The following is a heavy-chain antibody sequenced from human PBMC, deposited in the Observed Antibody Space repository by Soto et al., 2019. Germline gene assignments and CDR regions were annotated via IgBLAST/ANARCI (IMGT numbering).Heavy chain of an antibody. CDR2: IIPILGTA. D-gene: IGHD2-2*01. Sequence: SVKVSCKASGGTFSSYAISWVRQAPGQGLEWMGGIIPILGTANYAQKFQGRVTITADKSTSTAYMELSSLGSEDTAVYYCARLSGPAALMGYYYYGMDVWGQGTTVTVSS. CDR1: GGTFSSYA. V-gene: IGHV1-69*10. J-gene: IGHJ6*02. CDR3: ARLSGPAALMGYYYYGMDV.